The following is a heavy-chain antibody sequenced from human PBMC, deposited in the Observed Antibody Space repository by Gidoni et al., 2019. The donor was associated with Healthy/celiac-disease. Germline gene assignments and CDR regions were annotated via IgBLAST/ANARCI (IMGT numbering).Heavy chain of an antibody. D-gene: IGHD2-15*01. Sequence: QVTLKESGPVLVKPTETLTLTCTVSGFSLSNARMGVSWIRQPPGKALEWLAHLFSNDEKSYSTSLKSRLTISKDTSKSQVVLTMTNMDPVDTATYYCARIDCSGGSCYWYYWGQGTLVTVSS. CDR1: GFSLSNARMG. V-gene: IGHV2-26*01. CDR2: LFSNDEK. J-gene: IGHJ4*02. CDR3: ARIDCSGGSCYWYY.